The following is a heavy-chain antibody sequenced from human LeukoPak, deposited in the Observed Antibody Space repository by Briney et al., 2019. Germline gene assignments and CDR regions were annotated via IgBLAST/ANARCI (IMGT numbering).Heavy chain of an antibody. D-gene: IGHD3-3*01. Sequence: PSETLSLTCTVSTYSISSGHYWSWIRQPPGKGLEWIGYIYYSGSTNYNPSLKSRVTISVDTSKNQFSLKLSSVTAADTAVYYCARAEGGDFWSGRNWFDPWGQGTLVTVSS. CDR2: IYYSGST. CDR1: TYSISSGHY. CDR3: ARAEGGDFWSGRNWFDP. J-gene: IGHJ5*02. V-gene: IGHV4-61*01.